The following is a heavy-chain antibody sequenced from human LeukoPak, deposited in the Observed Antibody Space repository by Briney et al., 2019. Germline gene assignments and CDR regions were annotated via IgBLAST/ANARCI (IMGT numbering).Heavy chain of an antibody. CDR3: ARELTYYYDSSDRGY. D-gene: IGHD3-22*01. V-gene: IGHV4-30-2*01. CDR1: GGSISSGGYS. J-gene: IGHJ4*02. Sequence: SETLSLTCAVSGGSISSGGYSWSWIRQPPGKGLEWIGYIYHSGSTNYNPSLKSRVTISVDTSKNQFSLKLSSVTAADTAVYYCARELTYYYDSSDRGYWGQGTLVTVSS. CDR2: IYHSGST.